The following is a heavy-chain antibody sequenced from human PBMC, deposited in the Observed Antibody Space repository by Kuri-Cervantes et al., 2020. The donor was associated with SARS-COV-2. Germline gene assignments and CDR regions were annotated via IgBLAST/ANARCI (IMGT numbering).Heavy chain of an antibody. CDR1: GFTFGDYA. Sequence: GGSLRLSCTASGFTFGDYAMSWVRQAPGKGLEWVGFIRSKAYGGTTEYAASVKGRFTISRDDSKSIAYLQMNSLKTEDTAVYYCATGSTSGWYRRNFDFWGPGTLVTVSS. V-gene: IGHV3-49*04. CDR3: ATGSTSGWYRRNFDF. CDR2: IRSKAYGGTT. D-gene: IGHD6-19*01. J-gene: IGHJ4*02.